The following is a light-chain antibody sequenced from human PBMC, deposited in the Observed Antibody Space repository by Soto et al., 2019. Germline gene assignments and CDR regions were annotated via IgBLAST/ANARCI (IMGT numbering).Light chain of an antibody. V-gene: IGKV2-30*02. CDR1: QSLVHSDGNTY. Sequence: DVVMTQSPLSLPVTLGQPASISCRSSQSLVHSDGNTYLSWFHQRPGQAPRRLIFKISNRDSGVPDRLSGGGSGTDFTLEISRVEAEDVGVYYCMQGTHWLYTFGQGTKLEIK. CDR2: KIS. CDR3: MQGTHWLYT. J-gene: IGKJ2*01.